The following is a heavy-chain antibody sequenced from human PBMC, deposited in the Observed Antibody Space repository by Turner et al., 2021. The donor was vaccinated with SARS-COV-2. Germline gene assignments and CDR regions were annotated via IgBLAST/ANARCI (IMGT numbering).Heavy chain of an antibody. D-gene: IGHD3-22*01. V-gene: IGHV3-30*18. CDR1: VCAFSRYG. CDR2: ISYDGSDK. J-gene: IGHJ4*02. CDR3: AKGGWYYDSSAADY. Sequence: QVQLVESGVGVVQPGRSLRLLCAASVCAFSRYGMHWVRQAPGKGLEWVALISYDGSDKYYADSVKGRFTISRDNSKNTLYLQMNSLRAEDTAVYYCAKGGWYYDSSAADYWGQGTLVTVSS.